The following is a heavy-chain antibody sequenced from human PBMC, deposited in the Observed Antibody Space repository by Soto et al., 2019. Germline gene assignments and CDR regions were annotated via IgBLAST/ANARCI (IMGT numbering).Heavy chain of an antibody. Sequence: EVQLVESGGGLIQPGGSLRLSCAVSGFTVSNNYMSWVRQAPGKGLEGVSVIYSGGYTAYGDSVKGRFTISRDNSKNTLNLKRKSLGAAERGVYSRAGRRGGGGYWGQGTLVTVSS. V-gene: IGHV3-53*01. CDR2: IYSGGYT. CDR3: AGRRGGGGY. J-gene: IGHJ4*02. D-gene: IGHD3-10*01. CDR1: GFTVSNNY.